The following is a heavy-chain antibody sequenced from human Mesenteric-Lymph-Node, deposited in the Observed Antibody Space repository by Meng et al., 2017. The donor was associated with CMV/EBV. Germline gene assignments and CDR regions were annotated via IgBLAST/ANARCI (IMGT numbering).Heavy chain of an antibody. D-gene: IGHD5-18*01. J-gene: IGHJ5*02. CDR1: SIGSGGYY. CDR2: IYYSGST. CDR3: ARGYRGYSYGSRGWFDP. Sequence: SIGSGGYYWSWIRQHPGKGLEWIGYIYYSGSTYYNPTLKSRVTISVDTSKNQFSLKLSSVTAADTAVYYCARGYRGYSYGSRGWFDPWGQGTLVTVSS. V-gene: IGHV4-31*02.